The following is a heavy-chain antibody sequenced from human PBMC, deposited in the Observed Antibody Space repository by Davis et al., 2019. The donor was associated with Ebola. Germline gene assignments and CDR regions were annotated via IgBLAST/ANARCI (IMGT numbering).Heavy chain of an antibody. CDR1: GFTVSSNY. Sequence: GGSLRLSCAASGFTVSSNYMSWVRQAPGKGLEWVSVIYSGGSTYYADSLKGRFTISRDNSRNTLYLQMNSLRAEDTAVYYCARGVRIPVAGTGYAFDIWGQGTMVTVSS. D-gene: IGHD6-19*01. J-gene: IGHJ3*02. CDR3: ARGVRIPVAGTGYAFDI. CDR2: IYSGGST. V-gene: IGHV3-66*01.